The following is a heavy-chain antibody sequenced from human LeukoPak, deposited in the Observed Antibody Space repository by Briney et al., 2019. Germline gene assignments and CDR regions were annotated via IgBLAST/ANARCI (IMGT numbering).Heavy chain of an antibody. D-gene: IGHD3-10*01. Sequence: SVKISCKASGGTFSSYAISWVRQAPGQGLEWMGGIIPIFGTANYAQKFQGRVTITADKSTGTAYMELSSLRSEDTAVYYCARDLYYGSGSYHNFDYWGQGTLVTVSS. CDR3: ARDLYYGSGSYHNFDY. CDR1: GGTFSSYA. CDR2: IIPIFGTA. J-gene: IGHJ4*02. V-gene: IGHV1-69*06.